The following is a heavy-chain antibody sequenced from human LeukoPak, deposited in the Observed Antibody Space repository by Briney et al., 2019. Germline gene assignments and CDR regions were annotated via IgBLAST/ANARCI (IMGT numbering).Heavy chain of an antibody. D-gene: IGHD6-13*01. J-gene: IGHJ5*02. CDR1: GGSISSGSYY. Sequence: SQTLSLTCTVSGGSISSGSYYWSWIRQPAGKGLEWIGRIYTSGSTNYNPSLKSRVTISVDTSKNQFSLKLSSVTAADTAVYYCARDLDSSSWYPWFDPWGQGTLVTVSS. V-gene: IGHV4-61*02. CDR3: ARDLDSSSWYPWFDP. CDR2: IYTSGST.